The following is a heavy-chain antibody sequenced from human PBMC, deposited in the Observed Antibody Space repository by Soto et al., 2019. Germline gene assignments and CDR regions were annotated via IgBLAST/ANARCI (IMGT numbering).Heavy chain of an antibody. CDR2: ISYDGSNK. V-gene: IGHV3-30*03. Sequence: GVSLRLSCAASGFTFSSYGRHWVRQSPGKGLEWVAVISYDGSNKYYADSVKGRFTISRDNSKNTLYLQMNSLRAEDTAVYYCATETGEHNYSSHGIAIWSQGTTVTVSS. CDR1: GFTFSSYG. J-gene: IGHJ6*02. CDR3: ATETGEHNYSSHGIAI. D-gene: IGHD2-8*02.